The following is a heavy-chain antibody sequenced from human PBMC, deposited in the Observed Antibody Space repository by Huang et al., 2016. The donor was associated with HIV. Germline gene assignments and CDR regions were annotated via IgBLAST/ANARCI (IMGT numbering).Heavy chain of an antibody. CDR1: GFAFSSFA. Sequence: QVQMVESGGGVVQPGRSLSLSCWAQGFAFSSFAMHWIRQARGKGRQWLAGGSTDGTIKSDADSVMGRLTISRDNSKGTVYLQMNSLRPEDTAVYSCARTGSYYYGSGIYHFGDYWGQGTLVTVSS. J-gene: IGHJ4*02. D-gene: IGHD3-10*01. CDR2: GSTDGTIK. V-gene: IGHV3-30*01. CDR3: ARTGSYYYGSGIYHFGDY.